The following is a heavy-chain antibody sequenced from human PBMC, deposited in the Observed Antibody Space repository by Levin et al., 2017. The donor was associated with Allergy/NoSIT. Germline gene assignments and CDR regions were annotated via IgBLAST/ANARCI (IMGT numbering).Heavy chain of an antibody. D-gene: IGHD2-2*01. CDR2: IYYSGST. CDR1: GGSISSSSYY. CDR3: ARRAYCSSTSCYFRGAFDI. J-gene: IGHJ3*02. V-gene: IGHV4-39*01. Sequence: SCTVSGGSISSSSYYWGWIRQPPGKGLEWIGSIYYSGSTYYNPSLKSRVSISVDTSKNQFSLKLSSVTAADTAVYYCARRAYCSSTSCYFRGAFDIWGQGTMVTVSS.